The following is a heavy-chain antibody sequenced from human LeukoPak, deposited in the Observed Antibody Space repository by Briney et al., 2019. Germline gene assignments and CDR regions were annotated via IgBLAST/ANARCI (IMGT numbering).Heavy chain of an antibody. CDR1: GFTFSDYY. CDR2: ISSSGSII. V-gene: IGHV3-11*01. J-gene: IGHJ3*02. D-gene: IGHD1-26*01. CDR3: AKDLHVGATRLAFDI. Sequence: GGSLRLSCAASGFTFSDYYMSWIRQAPGKGLEWVSYISSSGSIIYYADSVKGRFTISRDNAKNSMYLQMNSLRAEDTAVYYCAKDLHVGATRLAFDIWGQGTMVTVSS.